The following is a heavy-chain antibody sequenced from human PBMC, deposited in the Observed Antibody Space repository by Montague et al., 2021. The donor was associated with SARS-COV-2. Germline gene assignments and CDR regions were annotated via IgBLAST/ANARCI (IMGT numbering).Heavy chain of an antibody. J-gene: IGHJ3*02. Sequence: ETLSLTSTVSGGSISSSSHYWGWIRQPPGKGLDWIGSIYYSGSTYYKPSLKSRVTIYVDTSKNQFSLKLSSVTAADTAVYYCARHSGRDTIFGVITIPDAFDIWGQGTTVTVSS. CDR2: IYYSGST. D-gene: IGHD3-3*01. CDR3: ARHSGRDTIFGVITIPDAFDI. V-gene: IGHV4-39*01. CDR1: GGSISSSSHY.